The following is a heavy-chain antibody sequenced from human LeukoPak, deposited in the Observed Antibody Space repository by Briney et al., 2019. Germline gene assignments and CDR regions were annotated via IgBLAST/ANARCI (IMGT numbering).Heavy chain of an antibody. CDR1: GVSISNYY. CDR3: AGGEEGYGSGRRENYYYYYMDV. Sequence: PSETLSLTCTVSGVSISNYYWSWLRQPPGKGLEWIGYIHYSGSTSYNPSLKSRVTISVDTSKKQFSLKLSSVTAADTAVYYCAGGEEGYGSGRRENYYYYYMDVWGKGTTVTISS. J-gene: IGHJ6*03. D-gene: IGHD3-10*01. V-gene: IGHV4-59*01. CDR2: IHYSGST.